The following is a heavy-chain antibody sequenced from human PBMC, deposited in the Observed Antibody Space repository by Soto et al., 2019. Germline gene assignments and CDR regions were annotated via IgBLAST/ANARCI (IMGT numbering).Heavy chain of an antibody. Sequence: EVQLVESGGGLVQPGGSLRLSCAASGFTFSNYYMHWVRQIPGKGRVWVSRISGDQSSTSYAESVKGRITISRDHAKNTLYLTMNSLRAEDTAVYFCARVGYCTSTSCFSYFDLWGRGTLVIVSS. V-gene: IGHV3-74*01. CDR2: ISGDQSST. J-gene: IGHJ2*01. CDR1: GFTFSNYY. CDR3: ARVGYCTSTSCFSYFDL. D-gene: IGHD2-2*03.